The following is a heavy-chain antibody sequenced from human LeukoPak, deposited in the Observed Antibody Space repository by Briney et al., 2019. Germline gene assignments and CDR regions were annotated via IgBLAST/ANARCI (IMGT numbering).Heavy chain of an antibody. V-gene: IGHV7-4-1*02. Sequence: ASVKVSCKGSGYTFTKYAISWVRQAPGQGLEYMGWIDTNTGNPTYAQGFTGRFVFSLDTSVSTAYLQISSLKAEDTAVYYCARGATYYDFWSGYYTYDYWSQGTLVTVSS. D-gene: IGHD3-3*01. CDR3: ARGATYYDFWSGYYTYDY. CDR1: GYTFTKYA. CDR2: IDTNTGNP. J-gene: IGHJ4*02.